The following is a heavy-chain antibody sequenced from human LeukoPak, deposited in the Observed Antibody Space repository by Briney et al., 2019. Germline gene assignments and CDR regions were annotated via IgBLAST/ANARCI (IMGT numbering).Heavy chain of an antibody. D-gene: IGHD3-22*01. Sequence: ASVKVSCKASGYSFTNYAVNWVRQAPGQGLEWMGWINPNSGGTNYAQKFQGRVTMTRDTSISTAYMELSRLRSDDTAVYYCARDMGHYYDSSGLFFWGQGTLVTVSS. CDR1: GYSFTNYA. J-gene: IGHJ4*02. CDR2: INPNSGGT. CDR3: ARDMGHYYDSSGLFF. V-gene: IGHV1-2*02.